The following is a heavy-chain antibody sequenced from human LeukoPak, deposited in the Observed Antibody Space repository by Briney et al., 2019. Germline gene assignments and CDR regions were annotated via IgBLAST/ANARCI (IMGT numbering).Heavy chain of an antibody. Sequence: ASVKVSCKTSGYTFIRYYMHWVRQAPGQGLEWMGLINPSGGSTTYAQKFQGRVTMTRDTSTNTFFMELSSLRSEDTAVYYCARDYYDRGAYAAGYWGQGTLVIASS. CDR1: GYTFIRYY. D-gene: IGHD3-22*01. CDR2: INPSGGST. CDR3: ARDYYDRGAYAAGY. V-gene: IGHV1-46*01. J-gene: IGHJ4*02.